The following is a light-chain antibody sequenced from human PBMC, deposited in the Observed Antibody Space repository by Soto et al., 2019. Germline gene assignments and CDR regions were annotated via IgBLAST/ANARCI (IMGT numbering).Light chain of an antibody. CDR1: SSDVGGYNY. CDR2: EVS. CDR3: SSYTNSSTLVV. Sequence: QSVLTQPASVSGSPGQSITISCTGTSSDVGGYNYVSWYQQHPGKAPQLMIYEVSNRPSGVSNRFSGSKSGNTASLTISGLQAEDEADYYCSSYTNSSTLVVFGGGTKVTVL. J-gene: IGLJ2*01. V-gene: IGLV2-14*01.